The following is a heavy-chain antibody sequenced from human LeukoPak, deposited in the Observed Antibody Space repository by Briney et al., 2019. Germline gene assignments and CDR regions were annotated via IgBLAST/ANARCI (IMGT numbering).Heavy chain of an antibody. Sequence: GGSLRLSCAASGLRFSDYYVSWIRQAPGKGLQWVSYISSGGDIMHYADSVKGRFTSSRDNAKNSLYLQMNSLRAEDTAVYSCARGADGVSSNSRGWFDPWGQGTLVTVSS. D-gene: IGHD2-15*01. V-gene: IGHV3-11*04. CDR1: GLRFSDYY. J-gene: IGHJ5*02. CDR2: ISSGGDIM. CDR3: ARGADGVSSNSRGWFDP.